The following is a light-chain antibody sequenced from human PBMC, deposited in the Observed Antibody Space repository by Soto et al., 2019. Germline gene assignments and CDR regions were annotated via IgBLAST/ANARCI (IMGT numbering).Light chain of an antibody. V-gene: IGKV3-11*01. CDR2: DAS. Sequence: EIVLAQSPATLSLSPGERATLPCRASHSVSMYLAWYQQKPGQAPRLLIYDASNRATGIPARFSGSGSGTDFTLTISSLEPEDFAVYYCQQRSNWPPKITFGQGTRLEIK. CDR1: HSVSMY. CDR3: QQRSNWPPKIT. J-gene: IGKJ5*01.